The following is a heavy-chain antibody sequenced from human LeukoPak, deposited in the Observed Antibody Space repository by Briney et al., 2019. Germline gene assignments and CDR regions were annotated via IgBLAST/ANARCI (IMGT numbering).Heavy chain of an antibody. CDR2: IYPGDSDT. Sequence: GESLKISCKGSGYIFISYWIGWVRQIPGKGLEWMGIIYPGDSDTRYSPSFQGQVTISADKSISTAYLQWSSLKDSDTAMYYCARRGSSWYWFDPWGQGTLVTVSS. CDR3: ARRGSSWYWFDP. CDR1: GYIFISYW. D-gene: IGHD6-13*01. J-gene: IGHJ5*02. V-gene: IGHV5-51*01.